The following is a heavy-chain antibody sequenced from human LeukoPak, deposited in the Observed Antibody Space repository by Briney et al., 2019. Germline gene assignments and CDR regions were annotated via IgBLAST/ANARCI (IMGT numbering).Heavy chain of an antibody. CDR1: GFTFSTYA. CDR2: ISGSGSNT. J-gene: IGHJ4*02. D-gene: IGHD5-18*01. CDR3: AKRSYGYCDY. V-gene: IGHV3-23*01. Sequence: GGSLRLSCAASGFTFSTYAMSWVRQAPGKGLEWVSTISGSGSNTHFVDSVKGRFTISRDNSKNTLYLQMNSLRAEDTAVYYCAKRSYGYCDYWGQGTLVTVSS.